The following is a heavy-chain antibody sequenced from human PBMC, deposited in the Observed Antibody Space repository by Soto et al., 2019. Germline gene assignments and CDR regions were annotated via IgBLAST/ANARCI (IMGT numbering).Heavy chain of an antibody. D-gene: IGHD2-15*01. CDR3: ARLMRYCSGGWCPNWDDP. J-gene: IGHJ5*02. V-gene: IGHV1-2*02. CDR2: SIPNSGVT. Sequence: ASVKVSCKASGYTFTGHYMHWVPPAPGQGLEWKGWSIPNSGVTSYAQKFQGRVNMTRDTSISTAYMERSRLRADDTAVYYCARLMRYCSGGWCPNWDDPWGQGTLVTVSS. CDR1: GYTFTGHY.